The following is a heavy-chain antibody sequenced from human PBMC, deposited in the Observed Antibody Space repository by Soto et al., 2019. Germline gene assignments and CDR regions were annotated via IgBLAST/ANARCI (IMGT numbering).Heavy chain of an antibody. J-gene: IGHJ3*02. CDR3: ARVFFRLFAFDI. V-gene: IGHV1-18*01. Sequence: QVQLVQSGGEVKKPGASVKVSCKASGYTFTTYGISWVRQAPGQGLEWMGGISAYNGNTSYAQKLQGRVTMTTDTSTSTAYMELRSLRSDDTAVYYCARVFFRLFAFDIWGQGTMVTVSS. CDR1: GYTFTTYG. D-gene: IGHD3-22*01. CDR2: ISAYNGNT.